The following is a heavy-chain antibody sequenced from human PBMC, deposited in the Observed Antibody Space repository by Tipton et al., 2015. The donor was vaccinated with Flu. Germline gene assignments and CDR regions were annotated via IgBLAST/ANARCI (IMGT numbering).Heavy chain of an antibody. CDR3: ARGILPVYGDYKGLGY. CDR1: GDSISSYY. J-gene: IGHJ4*02. Sequence: TLSLTCTVSGDSISSYYWSWIRQPAGKGLEWIGEITHRGTTNYNPSLKSRAIISVETSNNQFSLRPISVTAADTAVYYCARGILPVYGDYKGLGYWGQGTLVAVSS. D-gene: IGHD4-17*01. V-gene: IGHV4-34*01. CDR2: ITHRGTT.